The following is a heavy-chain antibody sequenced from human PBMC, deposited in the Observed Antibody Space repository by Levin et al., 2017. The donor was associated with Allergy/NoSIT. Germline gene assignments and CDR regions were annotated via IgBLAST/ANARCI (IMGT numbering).Heavy chain of an antibody. CDR2: IIPIFGTA. V-gene: IGHV1-69*13. Sequence: SVKVSCKASGGTFSSYAISWVRQAPGQGLEWMGGIIPIFGTANYAQKFQGRVTITADESTSTAYMELSSLRSEDTAVYYCASNLPHYDHFDYWGQGTLVTVSS. CDR1: GGTFSSYA. D-gene: IGHD3-22*01. J-gene: IGHJ4*02. CDR3: ASNLPHYDHFDY.